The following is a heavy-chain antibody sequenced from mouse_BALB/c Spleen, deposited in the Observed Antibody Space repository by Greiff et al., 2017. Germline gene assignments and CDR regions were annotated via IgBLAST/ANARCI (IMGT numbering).Heavy chain of an antibody. Sequence: DVQLVESGGGLVKLGGSLKLSCAASGFTFSSYYMSWVRQTPEKRLELVAAINSNGGSTYYPDTVKGRFTISRDNAKNTLYLQMSSLKSEDTALYYCARHEGYDGFYAMDYWGQGTSVTVSS. CDR3: ARHEGYDGFYAMDY. CDR1: GFTFSSYY. CDR2: INSNGGST. J-gene: IGHJ4*01. V-gene: IGHV5-6-2*01. D-gene: IGHD2-3*01.